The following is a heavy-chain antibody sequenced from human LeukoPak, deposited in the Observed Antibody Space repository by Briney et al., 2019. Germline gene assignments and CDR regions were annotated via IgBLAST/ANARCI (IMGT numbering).Heavy chain of an antibody. V-gene: IGHV4-4*07. Sequence: SETLSLTCTVFGGSISSYYWSWIRQPAGKGLEWIGRIYTSGSTNYNPSLKSRVTMSVDTSKNQFSLKLSSVTAADTAVYYCARVDSTYGYAGGNYFDSWGQATLVTVSS. D-gene: IGHD5-18*01. CDR2: IYTSGST. CDR1: GGSISSYY. J-gene: IGHJ4*02. CDR3: ARVDSTYGYAGGNYFDS.